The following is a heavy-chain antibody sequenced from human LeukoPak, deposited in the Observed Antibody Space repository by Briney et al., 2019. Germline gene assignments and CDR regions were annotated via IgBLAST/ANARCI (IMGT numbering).Heavy chain of an antibody. CDR2: IYYTGTT. Sequence: PSETLSLTCSVSGDSLTTSFYFWGWVRQPPGKALEGIGSIYYTGTTYYNPSLKNRVIISEDTSKNQFYLQMKSVTAADTALYFCARHSKIVLATGWFDPWGQGVLVTVSS. D-gene: IGHD3-16*02. CDR1: GDSLTTSFYF. J-gene: IGHJ5*02. CDR3: ARHSKIVLATGWFDP. V-gene: IGHV4-39*01.